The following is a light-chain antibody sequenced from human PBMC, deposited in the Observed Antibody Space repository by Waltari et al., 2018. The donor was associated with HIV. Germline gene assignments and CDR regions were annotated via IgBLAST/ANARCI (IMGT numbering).Light chain of an antibody. CDR3: KTRDRSGNLYV. CDR1: NLGTYY. V-gene: IGLV3-19*01. J-gene: IGLJ1*01. CDR2: GKN. Sequence: SSEVTQDPAVSVALGQTVKITCQGENLGTYYASWYQQKPGQAPVLVSYGKNKRPAEIPDRFSSSASRNTASLTITGAQAEDEADYYCKTRDRSGNLYVFGTGTTVTVL.